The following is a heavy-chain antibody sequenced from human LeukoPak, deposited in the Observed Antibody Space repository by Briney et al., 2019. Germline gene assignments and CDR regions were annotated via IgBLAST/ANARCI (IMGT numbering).Heavy chain of an antibody. Sequence: ASVKVSCKASGYIFTNYGISWVRQAPGQGLEWMGWINAGNGNTKYSQKFQGRVTITRDTSASTAYMELSSLRSEDTAVYYCARDSVLYYYDSSGYYREENWFDPWGQGTLVTVSS. CDR2: INAGNGNT. CDR3: ARDSVLYYYDSSGYYREENWFDP. V-gene: IGHV1-3*01. CDR1: GYIFTNYG. D-gene: IGHD3-22*01. J-gene: IGHJ5*02.